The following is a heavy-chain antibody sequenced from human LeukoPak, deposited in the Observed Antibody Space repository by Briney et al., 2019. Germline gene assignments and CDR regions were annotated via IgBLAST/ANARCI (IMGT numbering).Heavy chain of an antibody. CDR3: ARDSYYYDSSGYRFDY. CDR2: ISSSGSTI. CDR1: GFTFSDYY. J-gene: IGHJ4*02. Sequence: GGSLRLSCAASGFTFSDYYMSWIRQAPGKGLEGVSYISSSGSTIYYADSVKGRFTISRDNAKNSLYLQMNSLRAEDTAVYYCARDSYYYDSSGYRFDYWGQGTLVTVSS. D-gene: IGHD3-22*01. V-gene: IGHV3-11*01.